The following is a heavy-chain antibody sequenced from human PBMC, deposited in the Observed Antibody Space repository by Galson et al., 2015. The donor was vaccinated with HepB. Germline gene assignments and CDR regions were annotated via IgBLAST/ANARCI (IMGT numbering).Heavy chain of an antibody. D-gene: IGHD5-18*01. CDR3: ARVVVFWTPHTAMASYGMDV. J-gene: IGHJ6*02. Sequence: SLRLSCAASGFTFSSYSMNWVRQAPGKGLEWVSSISSSSSYIYYADSVKGRFTISRDNAKNSLYLQMNSLRAEDTAVYYCARVVVFWTPHTAMASYGMDVWGQGTTVTVSS. V-gene: IGHV3-21*01. CDR1: GFTFSSYS. CDR2: ISSSSSYI.